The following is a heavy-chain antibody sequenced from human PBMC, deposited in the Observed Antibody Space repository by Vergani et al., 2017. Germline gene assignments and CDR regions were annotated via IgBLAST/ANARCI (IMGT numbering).Heavy chain of an antibody. D-gene: IGHD1-26*01. V-gene: IGHV3-23*01. CDR2: ISCSGGSK. J-gene: IGHJ4*02. CDR3: ANSSDSYYPVRN. Sequence: EVHLLESGGGQVEAGGSLRLSCVASGFTFSNSAMSWVGQTSGKGLEWVSAISCSGGSKYYADSVKGRFTISRDNSKNTLYLQMNSLRAEDTAVYYCANSSDSYYPVRNWGQGTLVTVSS. CDR1: GFTFSNSA.